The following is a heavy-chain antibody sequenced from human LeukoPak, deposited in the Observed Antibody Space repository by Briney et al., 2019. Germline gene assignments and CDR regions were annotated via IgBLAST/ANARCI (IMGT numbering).Heavy chain of an antibody. Sequence: AGTLRLTCAASGFPFSSHAMSWVRQPPGKGLEWVGAISNCKRYYAYSVRGRFAISRDDSANTVYLHMNSLRDEDTALYHCVREAGYCAPVCVKTNWFDPWGQGTLVTVSS. J-gene: IGHJ5*02. D-gene: IGHD2-15*01. CDR1: GFPFSSHA. V-gene: IGHV3-23*01. CDR3: VREAGYCAPVCVKTNWFDP. CDR2: ISNCKR.